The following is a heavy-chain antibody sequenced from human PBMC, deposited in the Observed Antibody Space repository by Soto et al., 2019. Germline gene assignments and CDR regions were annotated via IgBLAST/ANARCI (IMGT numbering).Heavy chain of an antibody. CDR2: ISGSGGST. D-gene: IGHD4-17*01. J-gene: IGHJ4*02. Sequence: GGSLRLSCAASGFTFSSYGMSWVRQAPGKGLEWVSAISGSGGSTYYADSVKGRFTISRDNAKNSLYLQLNSLRDEDTAVYYCARDFGYGDYVDYWGQGTLVTVSS. CDR3: ARDFGYGDYVDY. CDR1: GFTFSSYG. V-gene: IGHV3-23*01.